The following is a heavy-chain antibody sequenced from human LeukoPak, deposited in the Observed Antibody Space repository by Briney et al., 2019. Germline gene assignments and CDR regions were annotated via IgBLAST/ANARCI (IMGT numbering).Heavy chain of an antibody. V-gene: IGHV4-30-4*01. CDR3: ARQTTVISFDY. D-gene: IGHD4-17*01. J-gene: IGHJ4*02. CDR1: GGSISSGDYY. Sequence: SQTLSLTCTVSGGSISSGDYYWTWIRQPPGKGLEWMGYIFYSGSMYYNPSLKSRLTISVDTSKNQFSLKLRSVTAAGTAVYYCARQTTVISFDYWGQGALVTVSS. CDR2: IFYSGSM.